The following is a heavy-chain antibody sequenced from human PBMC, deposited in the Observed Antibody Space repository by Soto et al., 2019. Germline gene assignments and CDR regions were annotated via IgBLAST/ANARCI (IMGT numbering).Heavy chain of an antibody. Sequence: GSLRLSCAASVFKFSNYAMSGVRQSPGKGLEWVSLISATGGGTYYADSVKGRFTISRDNSHNTLYLQVHSLTAEDTAVYYCAKDRRAGGNSAFYFDFWGQGAQVTVSS. V-gene: IGHV3-23*01. CDR3: AKDRRAGGNSAFYFDF. D-gene: IGHD3-16*01. CDR2: ISATGGGT. J-gene: IGHJ4*02. CDR1: VFKFSNYA.